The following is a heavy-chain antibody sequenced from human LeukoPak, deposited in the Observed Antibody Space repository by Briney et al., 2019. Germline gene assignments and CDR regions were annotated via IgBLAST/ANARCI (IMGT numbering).Heavy chain of an antibody. CDR2: MNPNSGNT. V-gene: IGHV1-8*01. CDR1: GYTFTSYD. Sequence: GESLKISCKASGYTFTSYDINWVRQATGQGLEWMGWMNPNSGNTGYAQKFQGRVTMTRNTSISTAYMELSSLRSEDTAVYYCARVSSSMIVVVITRDDAFDIWGQGTMVTVSS. D-gene: IGHD3-22*01. CDR3: ARVSSSMIVVVITRDDAFDI. J-gene: IGHJ3*02.